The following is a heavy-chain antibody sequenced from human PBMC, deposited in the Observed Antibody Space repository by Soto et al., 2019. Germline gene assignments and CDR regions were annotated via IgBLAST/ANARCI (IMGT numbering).Heavy chain of an antibody. Sequence: EVQLVESGGGLVQPGGSLRLSCAASGFTFGGYSMFWVRQAPGKGLEYVSAINTNGVNTFYAKSVKGRFTISRDNSKKTMYLQMGSLRAEDMAVYYCARGRVEDSSGWATYFDYWGQGTLVTVSS. D-gene: IGHD6-19*01. CDR1: GFTFGGYS. CDR3: ARGRVEDSSGWATYFDY. CDR2: INTNGVNT. J-gene: IGHJ4*02. V-gene: IGHV3-64*01.